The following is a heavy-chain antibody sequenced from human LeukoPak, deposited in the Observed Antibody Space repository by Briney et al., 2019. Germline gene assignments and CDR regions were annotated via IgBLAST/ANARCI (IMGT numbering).Heavy chain of an antibody. D-gene: IGHD2-15*01. CDR1: GYTFTGYY. V-gene: IGHV1-2*02. CDR2: IHPNSDGT. Sequence: ASVKVSCKASGYTFTGYYMHWVRQAPGQGLEWMGWIHPNSDGTDYAQKFQGRVTMTRDTPISTAYMELSRLRSDDTAVYYCASSSSYCSGGSCYYYYGMDVWGQGTTVTVSS. CDR3: ASSSSYCSGGSCYYYYGMDV. J-gene: IGHJ6*02.